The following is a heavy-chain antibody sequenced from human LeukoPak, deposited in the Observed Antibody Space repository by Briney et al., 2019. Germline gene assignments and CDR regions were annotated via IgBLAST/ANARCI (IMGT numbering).Heavy chain of an antibody. J-gene: IGHJ3*02. CDR3: ARRRPPSGFDI. CDR1: GGSMSSTGYY. V-gene: IGHV4-39*01. Sequence: RSETLSLTCTVSGGSMSSTGYYWGWIRQPPGKGLEWIGNIYYSGTTYYNPSLKSRVVISVDTSKNQFSLKLSYVTAAETAVYYCARRRPPSGFDIWGQGTMVTVSS. CDR2: IYYSGTT. D-gene: IGHD6-19*01.